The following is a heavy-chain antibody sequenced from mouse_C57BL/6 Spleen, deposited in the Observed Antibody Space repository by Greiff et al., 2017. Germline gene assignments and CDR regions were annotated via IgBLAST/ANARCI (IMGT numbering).Heavy chain of an antibody. CDR2: INPYNGDT. CDR3: ARRSYYSNYGWYFDV. J-gene: IGHJ1*03. Sequence: EVQLQQSGPELVKPGDSVKISCKASGYSFTGYFMNWVMQSHGKSLEWIGRINPYNGDTFYNQKFKGKATLTVDKSSSTAHMELRSLTSEYSAVYYCARRSYYSNYGWYFDVWGTGTTVTVSS. CDR1: GYSFTGYF. V-gene: IGHV1-20*01. D-gene: IGHD2-5*01.